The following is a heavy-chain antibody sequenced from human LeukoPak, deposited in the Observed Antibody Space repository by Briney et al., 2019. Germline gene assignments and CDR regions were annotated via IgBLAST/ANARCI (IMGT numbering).Heavy chain of an antibody. CDR3: AREFKYGSGSYSDY. V-gene: IGHV4-59*01. CDR2: IYYSGST. Sequence: SETLSLTCTVSGGSISSYYWSWIRQPPGKGLEWIGYIYYSGSTNYNPSLKSRVTISVDTSKNQFSLKLSSVTAADTAVYYCAREFKYGSGSYSDYWGQGTLVTVSS. D-gene: IGHD3-10*01. CDR1: GGSISSYY. J-gene: IGHJ4*02.